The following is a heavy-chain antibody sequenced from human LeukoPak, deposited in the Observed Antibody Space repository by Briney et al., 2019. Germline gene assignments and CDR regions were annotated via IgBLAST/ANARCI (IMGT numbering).Heavy chain of an antibody. CDR1: GGSLDSTTYY. Sequence: SETLSLTCTVSGGSLDSTTYYWGWIRQPPGKGLEWIGSIYYSGSTYYNPSVKSRVTISVDTSKSQLSLKLNSVTAADTAVYYCAKPGHYYDSSGYYPFAFWGRGTLVTVSS. V-gene: IGHV4-39*01. D-gene: IGHD3-22*01. J-gene: IGHJ4*02. CDR2: IYYSGST. CDR3: AKPGHYYDSSGYYPFAF.